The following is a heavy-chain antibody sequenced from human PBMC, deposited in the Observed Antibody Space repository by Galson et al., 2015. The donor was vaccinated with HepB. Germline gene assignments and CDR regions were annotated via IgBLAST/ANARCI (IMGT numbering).Heavy chain of an antibody. D-gene: IGHD3-10*01. J-gene: IGHJ6*02. V-gene: IGHV3-66*01. CDR1: GFTVSSNY. CDR3: ARDADYYGSGDYGMDV. Sequence: SLRLSCAASGFTVSSNYMSWVRQAPGKGLEWVSVNYSGGSTYYADSVKGRFTISRDNSKNTLYLQMNSLRAEDTAVYYCARDADYYGSGDYGMDVWGQGTTVTVSS. CDR2: NYSGGST.